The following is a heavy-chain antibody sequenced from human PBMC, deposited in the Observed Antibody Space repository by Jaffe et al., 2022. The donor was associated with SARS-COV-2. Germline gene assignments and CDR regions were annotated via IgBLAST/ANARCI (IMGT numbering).Heavy chain of an antibody. V-gene: IGHV3-11*01. CDR3: ARDYTVWYYYDSSGYSNGMDV. D-gene: IGHD3-22*01. CDR1: GFTFSDYY. J-gene: IGHJ6*02. Sequence: QVQLVESGGGLVKPGGSLRLSCAASGFTFSDYYMSWIRQAPGKGLEWVSYISSSGSTIYYADSVKGRFTISRDNAKNSLYLQMNSLRAEDTAVYYCARDYTVWYYYDSSGYSNGMDVWGQGTTVTVSS. CDR2: ISSSGSTI.